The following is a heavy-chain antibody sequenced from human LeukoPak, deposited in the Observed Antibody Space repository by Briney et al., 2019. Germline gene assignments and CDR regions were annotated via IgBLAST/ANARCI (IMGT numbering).Heavy chain of an antibody. J-gene: IGHJ5*02. CDR1: GFTFDDYA. Sequence: PGGSLRLSCAASGFTFDDYAMHWVRQAPGKGLEWVGRTRNKPKSYTTEYAASVKGRFTISRDDSKNSLYLQMNSLKTEDTAVYYCARGGGGSLMRTIFGVVITANWFDPWGQGTLVTVSS. CDR3: ARGGGGSLMRTIFGVVITANWFDP. V-gene: IGHV3-72*01. D-gene: IGHD3-3*01. CDR2: TRNKPKSYTT.